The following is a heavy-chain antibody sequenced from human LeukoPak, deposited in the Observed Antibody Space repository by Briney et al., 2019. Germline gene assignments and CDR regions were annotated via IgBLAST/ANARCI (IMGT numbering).Heavy chain of an antibody. D-gene: IGHD3-10*01. V-gene: IGHV3-23*01. CDR3: AKIGVIGLWYFDL. J-gene: IGHJ2*01. CDR1: GFTFSGNA. CDR2: ITGSGAST. Sequence: GGSLRLSCAGSGFTFSGNAMAWVRQAPGRGLEWVSSITGSGASTYYADSVKGRFTLSRDNSKNTLYLQMNSLRAEDTAVYYCAKIGVIGLWYFDLWGRGTLATVSS.